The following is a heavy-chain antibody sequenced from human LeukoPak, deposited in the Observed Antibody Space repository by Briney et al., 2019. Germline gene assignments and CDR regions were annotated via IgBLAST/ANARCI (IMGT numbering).Heavy chain of an antibody. J-gene: IGHJ4*02. CDR3: ASQRKEVMITFGGVIVIPDY. Sequence: PGGSLRLSCAASGFTFSTYAMGWVRQAPGKGLEWVSVISGGGDRTLYADSVKGRFTISRDNSKNTLYLQMNSLRAEDTAVYYCASQRKEVMITFGGVIVIPDYWGQGTLVTVSS. CDR1: GFTFSTYA. D-gene: IGHD3-16*02. CDR2: ISGGGDRT. V-gene: IGHV3-23*01.